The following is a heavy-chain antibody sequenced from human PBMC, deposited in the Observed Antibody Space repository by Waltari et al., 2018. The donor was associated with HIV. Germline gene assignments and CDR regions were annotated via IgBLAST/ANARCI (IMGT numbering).Heavy chain of an antibody. J-gene: IGHJ4*02. CDR1: GFTFSSYN. Sequence: EVQLVESGGGLVQPGGSLRLSCAASGFTFSSYNMNWVRQAPGRGLEWLSSISNSGRSIYYADSVKGRFTISRDNAKNSLYLQMNSLRDEDTAVYYCARDLVAPGNFFDYWGQGTLVTVSS. V-gene: IGHV3-48*02. CDR3: ARDLVAPGNFFDY. CDR2: ISNSGRSI. D-gene: IGHD5-12*01.